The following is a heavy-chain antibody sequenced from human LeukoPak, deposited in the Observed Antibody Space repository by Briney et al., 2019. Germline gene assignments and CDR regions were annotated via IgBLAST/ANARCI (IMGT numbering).Heavy chain of an antibody. CDR3: ATPYCSSTSCYSYYYYYGMDV. D-gene: IGHD2-2*01. V-gene: IGHV1-69*13. CDR2: IIPIFGTA. CDR1: GGTFGSYA. J-gene: IGHJ6*02. Sequence: SVKVSCKASGGTFGSYAISWVRQAPGQGLEWMGGIIPIFGTANYAQKFQGRVTITADESTSTAYMELSSLRSEDTAVYYCATPYCSSTSCYSYYYYYGMDVWGQGTTVTVSS.